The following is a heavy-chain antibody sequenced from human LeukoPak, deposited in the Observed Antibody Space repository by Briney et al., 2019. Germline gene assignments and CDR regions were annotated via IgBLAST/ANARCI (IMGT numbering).Heavy chain of an antibody. D-gene: IGHD6-19*01. CDR2: MSSRSGII. J-gene: IGHJ4*02. Sequence: GGALRLSCVASGFNFSDHYMNWIRQSPGKGLEWVSYMSSRSGIIYYAGSVKGRFTISRDNARNSLYLQMNSLRAEDTALYYCARESRQWLVLGGVDYWGQGTLVTVSS. V-gene: IGHV3-11*04. CDR3: ARESRQWLVLGGVDY. CDR1: GFNFSDHY.